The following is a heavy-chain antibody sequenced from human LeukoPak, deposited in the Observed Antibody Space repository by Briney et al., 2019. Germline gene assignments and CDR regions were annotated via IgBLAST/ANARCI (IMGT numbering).Heavy chain of an antibody. D-gene: IGHD3-22*01. V-gene: IGHV3-23*01. Sequence: PGGSLRLSCAASGFTFSSYAMSWVRQAPGKGLEWVSAISGSGGSTYYADSVKGRFTISRDNSKNTLYLQMNSLRAEDTAVYYCAKDIHVDSSGPYYYYYGMDVWGQGTTVTVSS. J-gene: IGHJ6*02. CDR2: ISGSGGST. CDR3: AKDIHVDSSGPYYYYYGMDV. CDR1: GFTFSSYA.